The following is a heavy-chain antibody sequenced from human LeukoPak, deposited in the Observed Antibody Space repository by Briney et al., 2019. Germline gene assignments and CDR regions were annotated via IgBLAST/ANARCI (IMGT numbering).Heavy chain of an antibody. Sequence: ASVKVSCKASGYTFTGYYMHWVRQAPGQGLEWMGWINPNSGGTNYAQKFQGRVTMTKDTSTNTVYMHLSSLSPDDTAVYYCARAYYESSAYRHAVYFDYWGQGTLVTVSS. CDR1: GYTFTGYY. CDR3: ARAYYESSAYRHAVYFDY. D-gene: IGHD3-22*01. V-gene: IGHV1-2*02. J-gene: IGHJ4*02. CDR2: INPNSGGT.